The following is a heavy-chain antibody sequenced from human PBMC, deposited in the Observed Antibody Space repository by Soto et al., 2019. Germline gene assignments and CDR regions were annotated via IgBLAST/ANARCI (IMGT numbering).Heavy chain of an antibody. V-gene: IGHV1-18*04. CDR1: GYTFTSYG. D-gene: IGHD3-22*01. CDR3: GAGAYDGAAGYFVY. CDR2: ISAYNGNT. Sequence: QVQLVQSGAEVKKPGASVKVSCKASGYTFTSYGISWVRQAPGQGLEWMGWISAYNGNTNYAQKLQGRVTNTTDTSTSTASMELSSLRAGETAVYFCGAGAYDGAAGYFVYWGQGTLVTFSS. J-gene: IGHJ4*02.